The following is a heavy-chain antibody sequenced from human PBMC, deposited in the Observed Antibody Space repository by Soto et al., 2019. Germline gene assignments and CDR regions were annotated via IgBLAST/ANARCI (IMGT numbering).Heavy chain of an antibody. CDR2: IYPGNSDT. CDR3: ARQYCTSTSCYRSYYYYMDV. J-gene: IGHJ6*03. CDR1: GYTFNNYW. Sequence: SGESLKISCQGSGYTFNNYWIGWVRQMPGKGLEWMGIIYPGNSDTKYRPSFQGQVTISVDKSISTAYLQWSSLKASDTAMYYCARQYCTSTSCYRSYYYYMDVWGKGTTVTVSS. D-gene: IGHD2-2*01. V-gene: IGHV5-51*01.